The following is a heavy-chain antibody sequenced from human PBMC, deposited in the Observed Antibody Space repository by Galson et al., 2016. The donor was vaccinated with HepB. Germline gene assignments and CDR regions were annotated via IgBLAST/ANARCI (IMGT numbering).Heavy chain of an antibody. CDR2: IYYSGST. V-gene: IGHV4-61*08. J-gene: IGHJ6*02. CDR3: ARGGFIRHWDSMDV. Sequence: SETLSLTCSVSGGSISSGGYYWSWLRQTPGKGLEWIGYIYYSGSTTYNPPLKSRVTISVDTSKNQFSLQLISVTTGDTALYYCARGGFIRHWDSMDVWGQGTTVTVSS. D-gene: IGHD3-9*01. CDR1: GGSISSGGYY.